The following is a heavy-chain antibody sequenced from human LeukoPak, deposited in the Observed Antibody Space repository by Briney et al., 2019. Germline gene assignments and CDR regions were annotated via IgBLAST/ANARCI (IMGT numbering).Heavy chain of an antibody. V-gene: IGHV3-30-3*01. Sequence: GGSLRLSCAASGFTFSSYAMHWVRQAPGKGLEWVAVISYDGSNKYYADSVKGRFTISRDNSKNTLYLQMNSLRAEDTAVYYCARVDSAVAGTFEFDYWGQGTLVTVSS. CDR1: GFTFSSYA. CDR3: ARVDSAVAGTFEFDY. D-gene: IGHD6-19*01. CDR2: ISYDGSNK. J-gene: IGHJ4*02.